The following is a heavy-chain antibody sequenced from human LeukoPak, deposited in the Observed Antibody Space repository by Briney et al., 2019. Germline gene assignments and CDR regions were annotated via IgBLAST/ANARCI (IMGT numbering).Heavy chain of an antibody. Sequence: GGSLRLSCAASGFTFRDAAMTCVRQAPGKGLEWVSLISSSGANAYYADSVKGRFTISRDNSENTLYLQMNNLRGEDTAEYYCAKDMELASWGQGTLVTVSS. D-gene: IGHD1-26*01. J-gene: IGHJ5*02. CDR1: GFTFRDAA. V-gene: IGHV3-23*01. CDR3: AKDMELAS. CDR2: ISSSGANA.